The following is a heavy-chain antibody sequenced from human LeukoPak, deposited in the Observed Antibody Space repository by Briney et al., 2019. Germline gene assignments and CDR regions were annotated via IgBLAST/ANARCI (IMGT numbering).Heavy chain of an antibody. CDR2: ISSSSSTI. D-gene: IGHD6-19*01. Sequence: GGSLRLSCAASGFTFDSYAMNWVRQAPGKGLEWVSYISSSSSTIYYADSVKGRFTISRDNAKNSLYLQMNSLRDEDTAVYYCARGSSGWYGFDPWGQGTLVTVSS. V-gene: IGHV3-48*02. CDR1: GFTFDSYA. J-gene: IGHJ5*02. CDR3: ARGSSGWYGFDP.